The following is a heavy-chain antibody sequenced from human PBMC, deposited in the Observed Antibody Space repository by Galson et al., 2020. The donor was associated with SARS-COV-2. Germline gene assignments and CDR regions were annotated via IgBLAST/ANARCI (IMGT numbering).Heavy chain of an antibody. CDR1: GGTFSSYA. D-gene: IGHD2-2*01. Sequence: SSVKVSCKASGGTFSSYAISWVRQAPGQGLEWMGGIIPIFGTANYAQKFQGRVTITADESTSTAYMELSSLRSEDTAVYYCARDLGTLGYCSSTSCRNYYYGMDVWGQGTTVTVSS. V-gene: IGHV1-69*13. CDR3: ARDLGTLGYCSSTSCRNYYYGMDV. J-gene: IGHJ6*02. CDR2: IIPIFGTA.